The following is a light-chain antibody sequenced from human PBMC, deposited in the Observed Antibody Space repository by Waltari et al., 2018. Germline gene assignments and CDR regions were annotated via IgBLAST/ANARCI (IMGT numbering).Light chain of an antibody. J-gene: IGKJ4*01. Sequence: DIQMTQSPSSLSASVGDRLSITCQASQDISKYLNWYQQKPGQAPKVLIHDASNLKTGVPSRFSGSGSGTDFTLSISNLQPEDIATYYCQEHDNVPLAFGGGTKVEIK. CDR1: QDISKY. V-gene: IGKV1-33*01. CDR2: DAS. CDR3: QEHDNVPLA.